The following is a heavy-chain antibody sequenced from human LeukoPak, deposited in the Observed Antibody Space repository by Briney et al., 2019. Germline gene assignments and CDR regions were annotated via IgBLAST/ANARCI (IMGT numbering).Heavy chain of an antibody. J-gene: IGHJ4*02. CDR3: ARADGGGNLIWFDY. Sequence: PGGSLRLSCAASGFNFSRYSMTWVRQAPGKGLEWVSSTSSSSRYIYYEDSVKGRFTISRDNAKNSLYLQMNSLRAEDTAVYYCARADGGGNLIWFDYWGQGTLVTVSS. CDR2: TSSSSRYI. V-gene: IGHV3-21*01. D-gene: IGHD3-16*01. CDR1: GFNFSRYS.